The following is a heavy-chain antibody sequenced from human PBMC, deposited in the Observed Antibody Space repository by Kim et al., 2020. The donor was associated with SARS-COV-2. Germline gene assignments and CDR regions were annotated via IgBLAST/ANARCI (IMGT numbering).Heavy chain of an antibody. D-gene: IGHD6-13*01. CDR2: ISYDGSNK. Sequence: GGSLRLSCAASGFTFSSYGMHWVRQAPGKGLEWVAVISYDGSNKYYADSVKGRFTISRDNSENTLYLQMNSLRAEDTAVYYCAKGPRYSAAANYFDYWG. CDR3: AKGPRYSAAANYFDY. J-gene: IGHJ4*01. V-gene: IGHV3-30*18. CDR1: GFTFSSYG.